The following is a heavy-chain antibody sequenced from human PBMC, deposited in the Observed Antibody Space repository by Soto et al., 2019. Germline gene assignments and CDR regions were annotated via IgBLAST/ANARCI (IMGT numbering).Heavy chain of an antibody. V-gene: IGHV5-51*01. Sequence: GESLKISCKGSGYSFTSYWIGWVRLMPWPSLEWMGIIYPGDSDTRYSPSFQGQVTISADKSISTAYLQWSSLKASDTVMYYCARSKAPPLENYYYYGMDVWGQGTTVTVSS. CDR1: GYSFTSYW. J-gene: IGHJ6*02. CDR3: ARSKAPPLENYYYYGMDV. CDR2: IYPGDSDT.